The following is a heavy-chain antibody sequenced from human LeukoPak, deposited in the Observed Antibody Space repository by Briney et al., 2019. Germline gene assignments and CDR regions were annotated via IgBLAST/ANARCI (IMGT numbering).Heavy chain of an antibody. CDR2: ISGSGGST. Sequence: GGSLRLSCAASGFTFSSYAMSWVRQAPGKGLEWVSAISGSGGSTYYADSVKGRFTISRDNSKNTLYLQMNSLRAEDTAVYYCAKDEAYGGNSGYFDYWGQGTMVTVSS. CDR3: AKDEAYGGNSGYFDY. D-gene: IGHD4-23*01. J-gene: IGHJ4*03. CDR1: GFTFSSYA. V-gene: IGHV3-23*01.